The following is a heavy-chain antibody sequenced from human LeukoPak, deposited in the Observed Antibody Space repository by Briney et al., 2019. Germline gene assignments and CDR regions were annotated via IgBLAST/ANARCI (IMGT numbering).Heavy chain of an antibody. J-gene: IGHJ4*02. CDR2: MNPNGGNT. V-gene: IGHV1-8*01. CDR1: GYTFTSYD. D-gene: IGHD4-17*01. CDR3: ARGPAYGDYYYYFDY. Sequence: ASVKVSCKASGYTFTSYDINWVRQATGQGLEWMGWMNPNGGNTGYAQKFQGRVTMTRNTSISTAYMELSSLRSEDTAVYYCARGPAYGDYYYYFDYWGQGTLVTVSS.